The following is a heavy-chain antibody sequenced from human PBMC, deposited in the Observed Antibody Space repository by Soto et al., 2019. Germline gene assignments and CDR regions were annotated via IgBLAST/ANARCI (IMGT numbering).Heavy chain of an antibody. J-gene: IGHJ6*02. CDR2: IGSRSATI. V-gene: IGHV3-48*01. CDR3: VKGRGYSYSYGMDV. CDR1: GFTFSSYS. D-gene: IGHD5-18*01. Sequence: HPGGSLRLSCAASGFTFSSYSMVWVRQAPEKGLEWVSSIGSRSATIYYAEFVKGRFTISRDNSKNTLYLQMNSLRAEDTAVYYCVKGRGYSYSYGMDVWGQGTTVTVSS.